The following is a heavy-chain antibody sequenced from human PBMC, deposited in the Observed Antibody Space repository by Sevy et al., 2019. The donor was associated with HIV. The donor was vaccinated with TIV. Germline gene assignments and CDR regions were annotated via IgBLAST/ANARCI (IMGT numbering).Heavy chain of an antibody. CDR1: GYTFTDYD. CDR3: ARFLSTRYYHYYAMDV. Sequence: ASVKVSCRASGYTFTDYDINWVRQATGQGLEWMGWMSAKSGNTGYVQKFQGRVTMTRDTSISTAYMELSSLRPEDTAVYYCARFLSTRYYHYYAMDVWGQGTTVTVSS. D-gene: IGHD2-15*01. V-gene: IGHV1-8*02. CDR2: MSAKSGNT. J-gene: IGHJ6*02.